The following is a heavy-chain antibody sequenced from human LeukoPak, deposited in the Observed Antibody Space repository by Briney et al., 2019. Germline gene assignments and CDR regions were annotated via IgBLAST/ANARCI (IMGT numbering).Heavy chain of an antibody. CDR3: ARVVVPAVRGWFDP. J-gene: IGHJ5*02. V-gene: IGHV4-39*01. Sequence: SETLSLTCTVSGGSISSSSYYWGWIRQPPGEGLEWIGSIYYSGSTYYNPSLKSRVTISVDTSKNQFSLKLSSVTAADTAVYYCARVVVPAVRGWFDPWGQGTLVTVSS. D-gene: IGHD2-2*01. CDR2: IYYSGST. CDR1: GGSISSSSYY.